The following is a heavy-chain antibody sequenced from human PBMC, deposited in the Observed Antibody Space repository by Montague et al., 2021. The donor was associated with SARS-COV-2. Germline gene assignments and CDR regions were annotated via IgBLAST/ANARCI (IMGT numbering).Heavy chain of an antibody. Sequence: CAISGDSVSSNIATWNWIRQSPSRGLEWLGRTYYRSKWYNDYAESVKSRITIDPDTSKHQFSLHLNSVTPEDTAVYYCAGIPVGSKYYFDFWGQGTLVTASS. CDR3: AGIPVGSKYYFDF. V-gene: IGHV6-1*01. J-gene: IGHJ4*02. CDR1: GDSVSSNIAT. D-gene: IGHD2-2*01. CDR2: TYYRSKWYN.